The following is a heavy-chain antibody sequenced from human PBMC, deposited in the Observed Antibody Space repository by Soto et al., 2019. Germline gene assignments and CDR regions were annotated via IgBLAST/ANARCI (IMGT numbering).Heavy chain of an antibody. J-gene: IGHJ4*02. D-gene: IGHD1-26*01. CDR1: GFTFSNAW. V-gene: IGHV3-15*01. CDR3: ARDPREKFTGPQFSGSYYLDY. Sequence: GGSLRLSCAASGFTFSNAWMSWVRQAPGKGLEWVGRIKSKTDGGTTDYAAPVKGRFTISRDDSKNTLYLQMNSLRAEDTAVYYCARDPREKFTGPQFSGSYYLDYWGQGTLVTVSS. CDR2: IKSKTDGGTT.